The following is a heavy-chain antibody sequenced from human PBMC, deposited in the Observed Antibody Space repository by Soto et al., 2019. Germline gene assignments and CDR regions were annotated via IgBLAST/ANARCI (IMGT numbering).Heavy chain of an antibody. CDR1: GFSFSYSS. CDR2: ISGNGGFT. CDR3: VRETKNAFDV. V-gene: IGHV3-23*01. Sequence: GSLILSCAASGFSFSYSSLSWVRQAPGKGLECVSGISGNGGFTYYADSVKGRFIISRDNSKDTVDLQMNSLRADDTAVYYCVRETKNAFDVWGQGTVVTVSS. J-gene: IGHJ3*01.